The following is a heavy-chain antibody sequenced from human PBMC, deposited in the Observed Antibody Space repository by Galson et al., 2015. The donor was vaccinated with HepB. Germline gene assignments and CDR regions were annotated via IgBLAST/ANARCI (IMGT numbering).Heavy chain of an antibody. Sequence: PALVKPTQTLTLTCAFSGFSLRDPSVGVGWIRQAPGKALEWLALFYWDNDIRYSPSLKNRLIVAKDTYKNQVVLTMTDMGPADTGTYYCAQARRLGHCTDGHCCGGSCYWFGPWGQGTLVLVSS. CDR3: AQARRLGHCTDGHCCGGSCYWFGP. V-gene: IGHV2-5*02. J-gene: IGHJ5*02. CDR2: FYWDNDI. D-gene: IGHD2-15*01. CDR1: GFSLRDPSVG.